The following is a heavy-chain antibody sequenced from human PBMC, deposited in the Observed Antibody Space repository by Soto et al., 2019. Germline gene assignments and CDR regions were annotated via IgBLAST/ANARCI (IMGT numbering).Heavy chain of an antibody. Sequence: SGTLSLTCAVYGGSFSGYYWSWIRQPPGKGLEWIGEINHSGSTNYNPSLKSRVTISVDTSKNQFSLKLSSVTAADTAVYYCARGKLSDYVWGSYRYNFDYWGQGTVVTVYS. CDR3: ARGKLSDYVWGSYRYNFDY. D-gene: IGHD3-16*02. J-gene: IGHJ4*02. V-gene: IGHV4-34*01. CDR1: GGSFSGYY. CDR2: INHSGST.